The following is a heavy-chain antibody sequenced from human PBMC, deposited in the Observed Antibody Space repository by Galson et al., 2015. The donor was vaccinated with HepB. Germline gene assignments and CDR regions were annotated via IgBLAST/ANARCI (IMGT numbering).Heavy chain of an antibody. V-gene: IGHV4-39*01. Sequence: ETLSLTCTVSGDSISSSSYYWGWIRQSPGQGLEWIGTISYTGDTYNNLSLQSRVTMSVDTSKNLFSLKLTSVTATDTGVYYCARLAPHYLAPYYFDFWGQGALVTVSS. CDR1: GDSISSSSYY. CDR2: ISYTGDT. J-gene: IGHJ4*02. D-gene: IGHD1-26*01. CDR3: ARLAPHYLAPYYFDF.